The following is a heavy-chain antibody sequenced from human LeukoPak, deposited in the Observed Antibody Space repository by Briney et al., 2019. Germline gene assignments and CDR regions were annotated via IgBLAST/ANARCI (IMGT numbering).Heavy chain of an antibody. Sequence: GGSLRLSCAASGFTFSSYAMHWVRQAPGKGLEWVAVISYDGSNKYYADSVKGRFTISRDNSKNTLYLQMNSLRAEDTAVYYCAREKKDYYGMDIWGQGTTVTVSS. CDR3: AREKKDYYGMDI. V-gene: IGHV3-30-3*01. J-gene: IGHJ6*02. CDR1: GFTFSSYA. CDR2: ISYDGSNK.